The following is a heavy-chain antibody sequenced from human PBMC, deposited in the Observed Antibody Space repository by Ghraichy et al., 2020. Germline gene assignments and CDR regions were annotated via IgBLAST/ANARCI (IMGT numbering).Heavy chain of an antibody. J-gene: IGHJ5*02. CDR1: GFTFDDYA. CDR3: AKAPMVRGVTRFDP. V-gene: IGHV3-9*01. Sequence: GGSLRLSCAASGFTFDDYAMHWVRQAPGKGLEWVSGISWNSGSIGYADSVKGRFTISRDNAKNSLYLQMNSLRAEDTALYYCAKAPMVRGVTRFDPWGQGTLVTVSS. D-gene: IGHD3-10*01. CDR2: ISWNSGSI.